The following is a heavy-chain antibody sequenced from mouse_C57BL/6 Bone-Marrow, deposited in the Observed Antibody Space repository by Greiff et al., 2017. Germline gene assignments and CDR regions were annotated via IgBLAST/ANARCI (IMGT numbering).Heavy chain of an antibody. D-gene: IGHD2-4*01. CDR1: GYTFTSYW. CDR2: IYPGSGST. CDR3: ATGIYYDYDRVYAMDY. Sequence: QVQLQQSGAELVKPGASVKMSCKASGYTFTSYWITWVKQRPGQGLEWIGDIYPGSGSTNYNEKFKSKATLTVDTSSSTAYMQLSSLTSEDSAVYYCATGIYYDYDRVYAMDYWGQGTSVTVSS. J-gene: IGHJ4*01. V-gene: IGHV1-55*01.